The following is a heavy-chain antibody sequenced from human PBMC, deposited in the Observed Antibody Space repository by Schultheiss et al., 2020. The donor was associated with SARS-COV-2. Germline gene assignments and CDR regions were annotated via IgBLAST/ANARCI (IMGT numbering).Heavy chain of an antibody. CDR1: GYYFTSYW. J-gene: IGHJ4*02. V-gene: IGHV5-51*01. D-gene: IGHD2-2*01. CDR2: IYPGDSDA. Sequence: GGSLRLSCKGSGYYFTSYWIGWVRQMPGKGLEWMGIIYPGDSDARYSPSFQGQVTISADKSISTAYLQWSSLQASDTAMYYCARHHCISTSCEGGIDYWGQGSLVTVSS. CDR3: ARHHCISTSCEGGIDY.